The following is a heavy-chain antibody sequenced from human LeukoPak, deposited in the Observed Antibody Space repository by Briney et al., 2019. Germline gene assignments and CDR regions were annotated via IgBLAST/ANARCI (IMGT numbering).Heavy chain of an antibody. CDR1: GYTFTSYG. CDR2: ISAYNGNT. Sequence: ASVKVSCKASGYTFTSYGISWVRQAPGQGLEWMGWISAYNGNTNYAQKLQGRVTMTTDTSTSTAYMELRSLRSDDTAVYYCARAGHYDFWSGYYVPGNYYYCYMDVWGKGTTVTVSS. J-gene: IGHJ6*03. D-gene: IGHD3-3*01. CDR3: ARAGHYDFWSGYYVPGNYYYCYMDV. V-gene: IGHV1-18*01.